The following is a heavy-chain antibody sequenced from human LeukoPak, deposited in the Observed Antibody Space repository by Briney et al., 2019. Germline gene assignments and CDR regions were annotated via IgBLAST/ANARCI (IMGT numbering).Heavy chain of an antibody. CDR2: IYYSGST. V-gene: IGHV4-59*01. CDR1: GGSISSYY. D-gene: IGHD3-16*02. Sequence: TPSETLSLTCTVSGGSISSYYWSWIRQPPGKGLEWIGYIYYSGSTNYNPSLKSRVTISVDTSKNQFSLKLSSVTAADTAVYYCAAYDYVWGSHRSVDYWGQGTLVTVSS. CDR3: AAYDYVWGSHRSVDY. J-gene: IGHJ4*02.